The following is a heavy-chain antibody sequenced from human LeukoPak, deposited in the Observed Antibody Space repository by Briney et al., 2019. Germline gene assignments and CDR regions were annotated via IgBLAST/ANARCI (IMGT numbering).Heavy chain of an antibody. CDR3: ARHDRYYYDGSGHITLSFFDY. CDR2: VYYGGST. D-gene: IGHD3-22*01. CDR1: GGSISTSNYL. J-gene: IGHJ4*02. Sequence: PSETLSLTCSVSGGSISTSNYLWAWIRQPPGTGLEWIGSVYYGGSTHYNPALQSRVTISIDTSKNQFSLKLNSVTAADTAVYYCARHDRYYYDGSGHITLSFFDYWGQGTLVTVSS. V-gene: IGHV4-39*01.